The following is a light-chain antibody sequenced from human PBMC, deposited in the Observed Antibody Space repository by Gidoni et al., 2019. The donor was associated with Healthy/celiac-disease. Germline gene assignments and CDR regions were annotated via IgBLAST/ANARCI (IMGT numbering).Light chain of an antibody. CDR3: QQSYSTPVGA. CDR2: AAS. J-gene: IGKJ1*01. Sequence: IQLTQSPSSLSASVGDRVTITCRASQSISSYLNWYQQKPGKAPKLLIYAASSVQSGVPSRFSGSGSGTEFNLTISSLQHEDFATYYCQQSYSTPVGAFGQGTKVEIK. CDR1: QSISSY. V-gene: IGKV1-39*01.